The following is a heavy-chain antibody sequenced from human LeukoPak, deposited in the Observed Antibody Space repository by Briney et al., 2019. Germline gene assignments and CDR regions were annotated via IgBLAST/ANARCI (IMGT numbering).Heavy chain of an antibody. V-gene: IGHV4-34*01. CDR1: GGSFSDYY. Sequence: KASETLSLTCAVYGGSFSDYYWTWIRQPPGKGLEWIGEINHSGSPNNNPSLKSRVSISFDTSKNQFSLKLTSVTAADTAVYYCGSRRTAMFGVIKGPIDYWGQGTLATVSS. J-gene: IGHJ4*02. D-gene: IGHD3-3*01. CDR2: INHSGSP. CDR3: GSRRTAMFGVIKGPIDY.